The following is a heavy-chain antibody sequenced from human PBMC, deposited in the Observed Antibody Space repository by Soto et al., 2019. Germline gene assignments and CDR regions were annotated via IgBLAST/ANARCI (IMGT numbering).Heavy chain of an antibody. J-gene: IGHJ3*02. Sequence: PGGSMRLSFAASGFTFSSYGMHWVRQAPGKGLEWVAVIWYDGSNKYYADSVKGRFTISRDNSKNTLYLQMNSLRAEDTAVYYCASDGVREAARLSDAFDIWGQGTMVTVSS. CDR3: ASDGVREAARLSDAFDI. CDR2: IWYDGSNK. V-gene: IGHV3-33*01. D-gene: IGHD6-6*01. CDR1: GFTFSSYG.